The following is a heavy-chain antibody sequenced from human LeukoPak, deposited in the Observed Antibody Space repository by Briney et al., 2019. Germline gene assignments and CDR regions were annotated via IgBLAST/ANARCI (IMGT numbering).Heavy chain of an antibody. D-gene: IGHD3-16*02. V-gene: IGHV4-34*01. J-gene: IGHJ4*02. Sequence: PSETLSLTCAVYGGSFSGYYWSWIRQPPGKGLEWIGEINHSGSTNYNPPLKSRVTISVDTSKNQFSLKLSSVTAADTAVYYCARGRDDYVWGSYRYTGTFDYWGQGTLVTVSS. CDR1: GGSFSGYY. CDR3: ARGRDDYVWGSYRYTGTFDY. CDR2: INHSGST.